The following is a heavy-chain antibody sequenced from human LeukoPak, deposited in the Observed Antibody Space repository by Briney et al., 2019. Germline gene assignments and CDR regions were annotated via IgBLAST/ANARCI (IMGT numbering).Heavy chain of an antibody. J-gene: IGHJ3*01. CDR3: AKVHYSSSWFDVFDV. D-gene: IGHD6-13*01. V-gene: IGHV3-23*01. Sequence: GGSLRLSCAASGFTFNDYAMSWVRQVPGTGLEWVSTISCSAGSTYYADSVKGRFIISRDNSKNTLYMQMNSLRVEDTAVYYCAKVHYSSSWFDVFDVWGQGTMVTVSS. CDR2: ISCSAGST. CDR1: GFTFNDYA.